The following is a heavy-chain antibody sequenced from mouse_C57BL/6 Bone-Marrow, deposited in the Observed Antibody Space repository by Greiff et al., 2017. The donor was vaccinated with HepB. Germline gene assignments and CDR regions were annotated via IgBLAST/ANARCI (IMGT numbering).Heavy chain of an antibody. CDR3: ARHYYGTLYWYFDV. CDR2: ISSGGSYT. Sequence: EVKLVESGGDLVKPGGSLKLSCAASGFTFSSYGMSWVRQTPDKRLEWVATISSGGSYTYYPDSVKGRFTISRDNAKNTLYLQMSSLKSEDTAMYYCARHYYGTLYWYFDVWGTGTTVTVSS. J-gene: IGHJ1*03. D-gene: IGHD1-1*01. V-gene: IGHV5-6*01. CDR1: GFTFSSYG.